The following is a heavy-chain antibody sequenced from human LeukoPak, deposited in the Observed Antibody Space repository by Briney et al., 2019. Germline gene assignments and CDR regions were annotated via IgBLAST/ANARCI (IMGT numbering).Heavy chain of an antibody. D-gene: IGHD6-19*01. CDR1: GYTFTSCD. CDR3: TRGSSGRRDN. V-gene: IGHV1-8*01. Sequence: ASVKVTCKASGYTFTSCDINWVRQATGQGLEWMGWMNPNSGNTGYGQSFQGRITMTRDISIGTAYMELSNLTSEDTAIYYCTRGSSGRRDNWGQGTLVTVSA. J-gene: IGHJ4*02. CDR2: MNPNSGNT.